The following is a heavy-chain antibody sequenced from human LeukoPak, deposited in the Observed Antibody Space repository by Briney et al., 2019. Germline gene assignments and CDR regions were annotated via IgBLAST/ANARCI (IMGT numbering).Heavy chain of an antibody. V-gene: IGHV4-61*08. CDR1: GGSISSGGYS. CDR3: AREPFWGAAAGTFDY. D-gene: IGHD6-13*01. Sequence: PSETLSLTCTVSGGSISSGGYSWSWIRQPPGKGLEWIGYIYYSGSTNYNPSLKSRVTISVDTSKNQFSLKLSSVTAADTAVYYCAREPFWGAAAGTFDYWGQGTLVTVSS. J-gene: IGHJ4*02. CDR2: IYYSGST.